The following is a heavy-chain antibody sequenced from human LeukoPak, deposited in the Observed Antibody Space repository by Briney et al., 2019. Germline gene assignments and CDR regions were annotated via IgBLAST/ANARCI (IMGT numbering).Heavy chain of an antibody. Sequence: GGSLRLSCAASGFTFTNYWMHWVRQAPGMGLVWVSRLPPDELDIIYADSVKGRFTVSRDNAKNTVYLQMNNLRAEDTAVYYCATDRGWRTSGYYLYYFEYWGQGTLVTYSS. CDR3: ATDRGWRTSGYYLYYFEY. V-gene: IGHV3-74*01. D-gene: IGHD3-3*01. CDR1: GFTFTNYW. CDR2: LPPDELDI. J-gene: IGHJ4*02.